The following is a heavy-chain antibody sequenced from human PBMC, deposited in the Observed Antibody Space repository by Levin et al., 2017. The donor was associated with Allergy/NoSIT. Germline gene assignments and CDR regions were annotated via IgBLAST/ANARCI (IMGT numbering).Heavy chain of an antibody. CDR3: AREEVTVIVVVPAAKAWFDP. J-gene: IGHJ5*02. Sequence: ASETLSLTCAVYGGSFSGYYWTWIRQPPGKGLEWIGEINHSGSTNYNPSLKSRVTISVDTSKNQFSLKLSSVTAADTAVYYCAREEVTVIVVVPAAKAWFDPWGQGTLVTVSS. CDR1: GGSFSGYY. V-gene: IGHV4-34*01. D-gene: IGHD2-2*01. CDR2: INHSGST.